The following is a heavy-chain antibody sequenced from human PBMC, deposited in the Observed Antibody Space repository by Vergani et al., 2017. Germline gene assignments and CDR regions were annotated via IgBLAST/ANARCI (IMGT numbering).Heavy chain of an antibody. J-gene: IGHJ4*02. Sequence: EVQLLESGGSLKQPGGSVRLSCAASGFTFSTYAMHWVRQAPGKGLEWVSALTGVGGSTYYADSFKGRFIISRDNSRDTLYLQMNSLRPEDTATYYCVKDAVSYENFFDIWGQGTLVTVSS. CDR3: VKDAVSYENFFDI. D-gene: IGHD1-26*01. V-gene: IGHV3-23*01. CDR2: LTGVGGST. CDR1: GFTFSTYA.